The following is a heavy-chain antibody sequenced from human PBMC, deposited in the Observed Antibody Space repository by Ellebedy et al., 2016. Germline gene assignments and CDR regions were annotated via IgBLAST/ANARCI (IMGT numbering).Heavy chain of an antibody. V-gene: IGHV3-7*03. D-gene: IGHD3-10*01. Sequence: GESLKISCVGSGFTFSNYRMAWVRQAPGKGLEWVANIRNDESEKYFVDSVKGRFTISRDNAKNSVYLQMSSLRAEDMAVYYCARYGLSGTFDLWGQGTPVTVSS. CDR2: IRNDESEK. CDR1: GFTFSNYR. J-gene: IGHJ4*02. CDR3: ARYGLSGTFDL.